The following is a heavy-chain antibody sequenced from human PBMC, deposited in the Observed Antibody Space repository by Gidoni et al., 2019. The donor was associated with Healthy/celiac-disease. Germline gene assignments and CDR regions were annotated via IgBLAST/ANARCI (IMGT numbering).Heavy chain of an antibody. D-gene: IGHD3-10*01. J-gene: IGHJ5*02. CDR2: IYYSGST. V-gene: IGHV4-39*01. CDR3: ARLLILGRTGGFGSGWFDP. CDR1: GGSISSSSYY. Sequence: QLQLQESGPGLVKPSETLSLTCTVSGGSISSSSYYWGWIRQPPGKGLEWIGSIYYSGSTYYNPSLKSRVTISVDTSKNQFSLKLSSVTAADTAVYYCARLLILGRTGGFGSGWFDPWGQGTLVTVSS.